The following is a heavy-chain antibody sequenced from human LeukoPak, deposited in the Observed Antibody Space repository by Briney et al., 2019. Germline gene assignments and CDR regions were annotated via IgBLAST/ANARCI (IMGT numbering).Heavy chain of an antibody. V-gene: IGHV4-39*07. CDR1: GGSISSSGYY. CDR2: IYYSGST. J-gene: IGHJ6*02. Sequence: SETLSLTCTVSGGSISSSGYYWGWIRQPPGKGLEWIGSIYYSGSTNYNPSLKSRVTISVDTSKNQFSLKLSSVTAADTAVYYCARVFRTAAGSYFYYYGMDVWGQGTTVTVSS. D-gene: IGHD6-13*01. CDR3: ARVFRTAAGSYFYYYGMDV.